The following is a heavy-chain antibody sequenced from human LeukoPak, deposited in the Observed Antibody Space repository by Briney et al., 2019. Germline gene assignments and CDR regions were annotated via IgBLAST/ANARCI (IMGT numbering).Heavy chain of an antibody. Sequence: GGSLRLSCAASGFSFSTCAMNWVRQAPGKGLEWVSSISSSSYLYYTDSVKGRFTFSRDNAKNSLYLQMSSLRAEDTAVYYCARRGAGSGWSIDYWGQGTLVTVSS. CDR1: GFSFSTCA. CDR3: ARRGAGSGWSIDY. J-gene: IGHJ4*02. D-gene: IGHD6-19*01. V-gene: IGHV3-21*01. CDR2: ISSSSYL.